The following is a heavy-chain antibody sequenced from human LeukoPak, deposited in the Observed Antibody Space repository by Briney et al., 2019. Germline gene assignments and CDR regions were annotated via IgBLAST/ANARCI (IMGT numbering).Heavy chain of an antibody. CDR1: GGSIGSYY. D-gene: IGHD6-13*01. Sequence: PSETLSLTCTVSGGSIGSYYWTWIRQPPGKGLEWIGYIYYSGSTNYNPSLKSRVTISVDTSKNRFSLRVSSVTAADTAVYFCARVGYSSSWYVVGAFDYWGRGTLVTVSS. V-gene: IGHV4-59*13. J-gene: IGHJ4*02. CDR2: IYYSGST. CDR3: ARVGYSSSWYVVGAFDY.